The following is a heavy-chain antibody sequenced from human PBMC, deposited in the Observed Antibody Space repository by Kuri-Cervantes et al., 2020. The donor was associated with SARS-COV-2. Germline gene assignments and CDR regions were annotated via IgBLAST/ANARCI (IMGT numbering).Heavy chain of an antibody. CDR2: IYYSGST. V-gene: IGHV4-59*08. D-gene: IGHD6-19*01. J-gene: IGHJ5*02. Sequence: SETLSLTCTVSGGSISSYYWSWIRQPPGKGLEWIGYIYYSGSTNYNPSLKSRVTISVDTSKNQFSLKLSSVNAADTAVYYCARARIAVAGNWFDPWGQGTLVTVSS. CDR1: GGSISSYY. CDR3: ARARIAVAGNWFDP.